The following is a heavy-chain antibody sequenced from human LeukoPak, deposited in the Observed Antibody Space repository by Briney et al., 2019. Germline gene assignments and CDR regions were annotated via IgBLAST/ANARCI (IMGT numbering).Heavy chain of an antibody. CDR1: GYTLTELS. D-gene: IGHD2-2*01. CDR2: FDPEDGET. J-gene: IGHJ4*02. V-gene: IGHV1-24*01. Sequence: ASVKVSCKVSGYTLTELSMHWVRQALGKGLEWMGGFDPEDGETIYAQKFQGRVTMTEDTSTDTAYMELSSLRSEDTAVYYCATGPVVPAANAPGDYWGQGTLVTVSS. CDR3: ATGPVVPAANAPGDY.